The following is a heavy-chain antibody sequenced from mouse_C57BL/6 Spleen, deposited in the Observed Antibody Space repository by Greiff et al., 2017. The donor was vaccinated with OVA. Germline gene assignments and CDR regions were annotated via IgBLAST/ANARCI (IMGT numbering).Heavy chain of an antibody. D-gene: IGHD1-1*01. Sequence: VQLQQSGPELVKPGASVKLSCKASGYTFTSYDINWVKQRPGQGLEWIGWTYPRDGSTKYNEKFKGKATLTVDTSSSTAYMELHSLTSEDSAVYFCASEDYGSSFYFDYWGQGTTLTVSS. V-gene: IGHV1-85*01. CDR2: TYPRDGST. CDR3: ASEDYGSSFYFDY. J-gene: IGHJ2*01. CDR1: GYTFTSYD.